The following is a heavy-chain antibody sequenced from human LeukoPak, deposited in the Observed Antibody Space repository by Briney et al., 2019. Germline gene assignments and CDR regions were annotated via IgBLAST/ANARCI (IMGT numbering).Heavy chain of an antibody. CDR2: IYYNGST. D-gene: IGHD1-26*01. J-gene: IGHJ4*02. V-gene: IGHV4-30-4*01. CDR1: GGSLSSGDYY. CDR3: ARVVPVGAPFDY. Sequence: PQTLSLTCTVPGGSLSSGDYYCSWIRHPPRTGLEWIAYIYYNGSTSYNPSLKGRVTISVDTSKNQFSLKLSSVTAADTAVYYCARVVPVGAPFDYCGQGTLVSVSS.